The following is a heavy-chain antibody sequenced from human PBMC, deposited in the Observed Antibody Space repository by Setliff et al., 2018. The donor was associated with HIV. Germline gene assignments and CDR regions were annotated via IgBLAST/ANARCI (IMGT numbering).Heavy chain of an antibody. CDR1: GGSIDNNKYY. D-gene: IGHD3-22*01. Sequence: SETLSLTCSVSGGSIDNNKYYWTWIRQPPGRGLEWTGSIYHTGRTYYNRSLESRLTISIDTSKNQFPLKLTSVTDADTAVYYCASRIYYYDTYRVLREEGFDPWGQGTLVTVSS. CDR2: IYHTGRT. V-gene: IGHV4-39*01. J-gene: IGHJ5*02. CDR3: ASRIYYYDTYRVLREEGFDP.